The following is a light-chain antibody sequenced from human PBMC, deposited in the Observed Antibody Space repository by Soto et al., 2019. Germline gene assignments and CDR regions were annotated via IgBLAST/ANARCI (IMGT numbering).Light chain of an antibody. CDR2: AVS. V-gene: IGKV1-39*01. CDR3: QPTYSAHPL. CDR1: QSIGTN. Sequence: DIQMTQSPTSLSASIGDRVTLTCRASQSIGTNLNWYQQRPGKAPKLLIYAVSSLQSGVSSRFSGSGSGTDFTLSINSLQREDFETYYCQPTYSAHPLLGQGTKSDIK. J-gene: IGKJ1*01.